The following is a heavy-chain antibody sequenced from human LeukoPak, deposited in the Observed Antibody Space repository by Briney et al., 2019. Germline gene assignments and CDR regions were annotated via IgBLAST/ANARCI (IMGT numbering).Heavy chain of an antibody. J-gene: IGHJ3*02. D-gene: IGHD3-22*01. CDR3: ARDGPYYDSRKAFYI. Sequence: SVKVSCKASGGTFSSYAINWVRQATGQGLEWMGRIIPILGIANYAQKFQGRVTITADKSTSTAYMELSSLRSEDTAVYYCARDGPYYDSRKAFYIWGQGTMVTVSS. V-gene: IGHV1-69*04. CDR2: IIPILGIA. CDR1: GGTFSSYA.